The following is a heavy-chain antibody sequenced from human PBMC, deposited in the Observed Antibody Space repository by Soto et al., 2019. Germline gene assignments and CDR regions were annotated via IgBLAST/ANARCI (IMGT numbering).Heavy chain of an antibody. Sequence: QVQLVQSGAEVKKPGASVSVSCKASGYTFTGDYLHWVRQAPGQGLEWMAWINPKSGYTKSAQKFQARVTLPRDTSISTLYMELRSLRSEDTAVYFCARYTGSNSLFASWGQGTLVTVSS. CDR2: INPKSGYT. J-gene: IGHJ4*02. V-gene: IGHV1-2*02. D-gene: IGHD1-26*01. CDR3: ARYTGSNSLFAS. CDR1: GYTFTGDY.